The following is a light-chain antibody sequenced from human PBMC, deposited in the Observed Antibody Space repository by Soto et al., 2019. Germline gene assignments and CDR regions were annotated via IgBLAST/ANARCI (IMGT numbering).Light chain of an antibody. V-gene: IGKV3-11*01. J-gene: IGKJ2*01. CDR1: QRVSDY. CDR3: EECSIWPLYT. CDR2: DAS. Sequence: EIVLTQSPATLSLSPGERATLSCRASQRVSDYLAWSQQKPGQAPRLLIYDASTRATGIPAMFSGSGCGTAFALTISCLEPEDFAVYYCEECSIWPLYTVGQGTKV.